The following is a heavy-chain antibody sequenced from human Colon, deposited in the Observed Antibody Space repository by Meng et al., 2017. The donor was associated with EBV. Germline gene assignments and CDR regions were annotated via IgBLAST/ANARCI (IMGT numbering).Heavy chain of an antibody. CDR2: IYYSGST. V-gene: IGHV4-31*03. CDR3: ARVSSGWDYFDY. Sequence: QGHLPDSAPGLVNPSQTLSLPCTVSGGSVSSGGSYWTWIRQHPGKGLEWFGHIYYSGSTFYNPSLKRRVIISIDTSKNQFSLNLRSVTAADTAVYYCARVSSGWDYFDYWGQGTLVTVSS. CDR1: GGSVSSGGSY. J-gene: IGHJ4*02. D-gene: IGHD6-19*01.